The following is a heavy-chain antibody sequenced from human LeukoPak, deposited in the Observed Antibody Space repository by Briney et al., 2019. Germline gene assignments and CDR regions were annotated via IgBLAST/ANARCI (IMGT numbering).Heavy chain of an antibody. CDR2: IYDSGST. D-gene: IGHD6-6*01. CDR1: GGSISSGGYY. Sequence: SETLSLTCTVSGGSISSGGYYWSWIRQHPGKGLEWIGYIYDSGSTCYNPSLKSRVTISVDTSKNQFSLKLNSVTAADTAVYYCARGRSSDYWGQGTLVTVSS. CDR3: ARGRSSDY. J-gene: IGHJ4*02. V-gene: IGHV4-31*03.